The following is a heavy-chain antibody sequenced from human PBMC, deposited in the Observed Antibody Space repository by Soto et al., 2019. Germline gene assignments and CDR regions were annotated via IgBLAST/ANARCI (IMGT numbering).Heavy chain of an antibody. V-gene: IGHV3-30-3*01. CDR1: GFTFSSYA. Sequence: QVQLVESGGGVVQPGRSLRLSCAASGFTFSSYAIHWVRQAPGKGLEWVAVISYDGSNKYYADSVKGRFTISRDNSKNTLYLQMNSLRAEDTAVYYCARDTRYCSGGSCYSDWFDPWGQGTLVTVSS. D-gene: IGHD2-15*01. CDR3: ARDTRYCSGGSCYSDWFDP. CDR2: ISYDGSNK. J-gene: IGHJ5*02.